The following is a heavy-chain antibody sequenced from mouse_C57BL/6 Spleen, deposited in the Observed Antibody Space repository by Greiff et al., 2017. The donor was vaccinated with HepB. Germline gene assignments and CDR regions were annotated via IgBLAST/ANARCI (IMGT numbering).Heavy chain of an antibody. CDR1: GFSLTSYG. CDR3: ARHAGLRKNAMDY. D-gene: IGHD1-1*01. CDR2: IWSDGST. V-gene: IGHV2-6-1*01. Sequence: QVQLKESGPGLVAPSQSLSITCTVSGFSLTSYGVHWVRQPPGKGLEWLVVIWSDGSTTYNSALKSRLSISKDNSKSQVFLKMNSLQTDDTAMYYCARHAGLRKNAMDYWGQGTSVTVSS. J-gene: IGHJ4*01.